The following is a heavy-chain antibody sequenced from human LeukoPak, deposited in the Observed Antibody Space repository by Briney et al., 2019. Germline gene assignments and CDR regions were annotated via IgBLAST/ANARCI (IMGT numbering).Heavy chain of an antibody. CDR1: GFTFDDFA. Sequence: GGSLRLSCAASGFTFDDFAMHWVRQAPGKGLEWVSGINWNSDTRAYADSVKGRFTISRDNAKNFVYLQMSSLRAEDTAFYYCAKDVDESVAGNNWFDPWGQGTLVTVS. J-gene: IGHJ5*02. D-gene: IGHD6-19*01. V-gene: IGHV3-9*01. CDR2: INWNSDTR. CDR3: AKDVDESVAGNNWFDP.